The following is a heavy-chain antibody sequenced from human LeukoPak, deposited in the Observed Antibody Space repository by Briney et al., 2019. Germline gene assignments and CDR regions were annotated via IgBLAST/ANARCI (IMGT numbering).Heavy chain of an antibody. V-gene: IGHV4-30-2*01. Sequence: PSETLSLTFAVSGGSISTGGYSWSWVRQPPWEGLEWVGYIYHSGGTYYNPSLQSQVTISLDRPKNQFSLKLSSMTAADTAVYYCASGNTGYDRDFFDIWGQGTMVSV. D-gene: IGHD5-12*01. CDR2: IYHSGGT. J-gene: IGHJ3*02. CDR3: ASGNTGYDRDFFDI. CDR1: GGSISTGGYS.